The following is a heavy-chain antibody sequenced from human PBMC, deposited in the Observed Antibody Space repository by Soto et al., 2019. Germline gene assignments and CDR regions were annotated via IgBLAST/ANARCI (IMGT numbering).Heavy chain of an antibody. J-gene: IGHJ5*02. CDR1: GGSISSSSYY. D-gene: IGHD6-13*01. V-gene: IGHV4-39*01. Sequence: SETLSLTCIVSGGSISSSSYYWGWIRQPPGKGLEWIGSIYYSGSTYYNPSLKSRVTISVDTSKNQFSLKLSSVTAADTAVYYCARHGASAAGAGRRWFDPWGQGTLVTVSS. CDR2: IYYSGST. CDR3: ARHGASAAGAGRRWFDP.